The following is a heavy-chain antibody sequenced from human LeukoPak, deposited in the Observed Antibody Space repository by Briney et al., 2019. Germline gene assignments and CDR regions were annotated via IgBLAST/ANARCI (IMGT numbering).Heavy chain of an antibody. CDR2: IYYSGST. Sequence: SETLSLTCTVSGGSVSSRGYYWSWMRQPPGKGLEWIGHIYYSGSTNYNPSLKSRLTISIDTSKNQFSLKLKSVTAADTAVYYCARNGGNSDVDYWGQGTLVTVSS. D-gene: IGHD4-23*01. V-gene: IGHV4-61*08. CDR1: GGSVSSRGYY. CDR3: ARNGGNSDVDY. J-gene: IGHJ4*02.